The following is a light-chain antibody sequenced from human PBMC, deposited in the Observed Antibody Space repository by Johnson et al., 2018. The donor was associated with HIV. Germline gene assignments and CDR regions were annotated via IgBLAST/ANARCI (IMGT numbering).Light chain of an antibody. V-gene: IGLV1-51*01. J-gene: IGLJ1*01. CDR3: GTGDSSLNASYV. CDR1: SSTIGNNY. CDR2: DNN. Sequence: QSVLTQPPSVSAAPGQKVTISCSGSSSTIGNNYVSWYQVLPGTAPKLLIYDNNKRPSGIPDRFSASQSGTSATLGITGLQTGDGADYYCGTGDSSLNASYVFVSGTSVTVL.